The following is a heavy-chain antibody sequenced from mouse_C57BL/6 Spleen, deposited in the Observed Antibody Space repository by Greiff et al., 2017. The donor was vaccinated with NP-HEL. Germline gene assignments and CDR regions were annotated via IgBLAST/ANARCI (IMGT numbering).Heavy chain of an antibody. V-gene: IGHV2-2*01. CDR3: ARRITTVVPYYYAMDY. CDR2: IWSGGST. CDR1: GFSLTSYG. Sequence: VQVVESGPGLVQPSQSLSITCTVSGFSLTSYGVHWVRQSPGKGLEWLGVIWSGGSTDYNAAFISRLSISKDNSKSQVFFKMNSLQADDTAIYYCARRITTVVPYYYAMDYWGQGTSVTVSS. D-gene: IGHD1-1*01. J-gene: IGHJ4*01.